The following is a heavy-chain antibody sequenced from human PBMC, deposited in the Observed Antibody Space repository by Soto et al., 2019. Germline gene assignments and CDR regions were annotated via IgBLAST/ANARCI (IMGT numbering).Heavy chain of an antibody. CDR2: ISGSGGSGRG. CDR3: AKDLDDYSSAVDF. D-gene: IGHD4-4*01. CDR1: GFSFRKYA. Sequence: EVQLLESGGGLVQPGGSLRLSCVGSGFSFRKYAMNWVRQAPGKGLEWVSGISGSGGSGRGYYADPVKGRFTISRYNSKNTLYLEMNSRRAEDTAVYYCAKDLDDYSSAVDFWGQGTLVTVSS. J-gene: IGHJ4*02. V-gene: IGHV3-23*01.